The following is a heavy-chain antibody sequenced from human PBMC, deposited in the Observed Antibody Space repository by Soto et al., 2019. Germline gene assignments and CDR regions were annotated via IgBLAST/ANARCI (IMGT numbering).Heavy chain of an antibody. CDR1: GYTFTDYY. CDR3: ARGKRIVVVVAATLGY. CDR2: INPSGGNT. Sequence: QVQLVQSGAEVKKPGASVKVSCKASGYTFTDYYMHWVRQAPGQGLEWMGIINPSGGNTIYAQKFQGRVTMTRDTSTSTVYMELSSLRSEDTAVYYCARGKRIVVVVAATLGYWGQGTLVTVSS. J-gene: IGHJ4*02. D-gene: IGHD2-15*01. V-gene: IGHV1-46*01.